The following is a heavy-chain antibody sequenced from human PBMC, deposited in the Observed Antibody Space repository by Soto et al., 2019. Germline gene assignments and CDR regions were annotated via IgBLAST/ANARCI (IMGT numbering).Heavy chain of an antibody. V-gene: IGHV4-59*01. J-gene: IGHJ6*02. D-gene: IGHD3-9*01. CDR3: ARDGQTGYYYYYYGMDV. CDR1: GGSISSYY. Sequence: SETLSLTCTVSGGSISSYYWSWIRQPPGKGLEWIGYIYYSGSTNYNPSLKSRVTISVDTSKNQFSLKLSSVTAADTAEYYCARDGQTGYYYYYYGMDVWGQGTTVTVSS. CDR2: IYYSGST.